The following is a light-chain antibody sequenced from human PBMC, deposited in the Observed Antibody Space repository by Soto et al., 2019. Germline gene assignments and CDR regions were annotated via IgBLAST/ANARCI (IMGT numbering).Light chain of an antibody. CDR1: QSVSSN. CDR2: GAS. V-gene: IGKV3-15*01. Sequence: EIVMTQSPATLSVSPGERATLSCRASQSVSSNLAWYQQKPGQTPRLLIYGASTRATGIPARFSGSGSGTGFTLTISSLQSEDFAVYYCDQYNNWPLSFGGGTKVVIK. CDR3: DQYNNWPLS. J-gene: IGKJ4*01.